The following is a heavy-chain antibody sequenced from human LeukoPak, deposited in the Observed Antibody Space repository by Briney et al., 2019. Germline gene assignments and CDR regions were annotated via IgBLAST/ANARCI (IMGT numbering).Heavy chain of an antibody. CDR3: AREVSPSDHYYYYGVDV. V-gene: IGHV4-59*01. D-gene: IGHD5/OR15-5a*01. J-gene: IGHJ6*02. CDR1: GDSISSNY. CDR2: AYYNGRA. Sequence: KPSETLSLTCTVSGDSISSNYWSWIRQPPGKGLEWIGYAYYNGRANYNPSLKSRLTISVDTSKNQFSLNLSSVTAADTAVYYCAREVSPSDHYYYYGVDVWGRGTTVTVSS.